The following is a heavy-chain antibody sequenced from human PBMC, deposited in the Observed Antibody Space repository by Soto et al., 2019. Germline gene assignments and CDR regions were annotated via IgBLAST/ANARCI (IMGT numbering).Heavy chain of an antibody. CDR3: ATAGFYYYGMDV. CDR1: GYTLTELS. V-gene: IGHV1-24*01. D-gene: IGHD3-10*01. CDR2: FDPEDGET. Sequence: ASVKVSCKVSGYTLTELSMHWVRQAPGKGLEWMGGFDPEDGETIYAQKFQGRVTMTEDTSTDTAYMELSSLRSEDTAVYYCATAGFYYYGMDVRGQGTTVTVSS. J-gene: IGHJ6*02.